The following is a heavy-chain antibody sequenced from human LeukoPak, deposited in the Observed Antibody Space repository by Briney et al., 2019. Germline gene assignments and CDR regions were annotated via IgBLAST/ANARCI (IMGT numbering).Heavy chain of an antibody. CDR1: NGSISSGDYY. V-gene: IGHV4-30-4*01. D-gene: IGHD2-2*01. CDR2: IFHRGGT. CDR3: ATTYCSSTSCPKGYYGMDV. Sequence: PSETLSLTCTVSNGSISSGDYYWNWIRQPPGKGLEWIGYIFHRGGTSYNPSLKSRILFSVDTSQNQFSLKLNSVTAADTAVYYCATTYCSSTSCPKGYYGMDVWGQGTTVTVSS. J-gene: IGHJ6*02.